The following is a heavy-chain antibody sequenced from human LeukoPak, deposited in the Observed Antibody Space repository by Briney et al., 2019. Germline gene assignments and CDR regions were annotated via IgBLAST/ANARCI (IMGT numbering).Heavy chain of an antibody. V-gene: IGHV3-30*04. CDR1: GFTFGSYA. J-gene: IGHJ4*02. CDR2: ISYDGSIQ. D-gene: IGHD1-26*01. CDR3: GRAEWEPSNPINY. Sequence: PGRSLRLSCVASGFTFGSYAMHWVRQAPGKALEWVAVISYDGSIQYYGDAVRGRFTFSRDNSKNTLFLQMDSLRAEDSAVYYCGRAEWEPSNPINYWGQGTVVTVSS.